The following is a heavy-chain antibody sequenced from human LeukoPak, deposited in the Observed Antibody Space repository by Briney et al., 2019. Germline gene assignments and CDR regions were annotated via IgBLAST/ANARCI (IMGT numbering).Heavy chain of an antibody. CDR1: GGSISSSSYY. V-gene: IGHV4-39*01. D-gene: IGHD6-13*01. Sequence: SETLSLTCTVSGGSISSSSYYWGWIRQPPGKGLEWIGSIYYSGSTYYNPSLKSRVTISVDTSKNQFSLKLSSVTAADTAVYHCARHRVAAAYFDYWGQGTLVTVSS. J-gene: IGHJ4*02. CDR3: ARHRVAAAYFDY. CDR2: IYYSGST.